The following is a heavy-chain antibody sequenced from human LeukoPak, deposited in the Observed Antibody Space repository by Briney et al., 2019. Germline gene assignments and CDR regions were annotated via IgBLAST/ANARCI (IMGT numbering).Heavy chain of an antibody. CDR3: ARAITMVRGVHFDY. CDR1: GYTFTGYY. CDR2: INPNSGGT. V-gene: IGHV1-2*02. Sequence: ASVKVSCKASGYTFTGYYMHWVRQAPGQGLERMGWINPNSGGTNYAQKFQGRVTMTRDTSISTAYMELSRLRPDDTAVYYCARAITMVRGVHFDYWGQGTLVTVSS. D-gene: IGHD3-10*01. J-gene: IGHJ4*02.